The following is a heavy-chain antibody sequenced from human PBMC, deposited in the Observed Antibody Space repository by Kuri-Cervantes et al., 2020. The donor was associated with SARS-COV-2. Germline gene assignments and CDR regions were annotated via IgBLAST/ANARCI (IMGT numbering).Heavy chain of an antibody. CDR2: INPNSGGT. D-gene: IGHD4-17*01. V-gene: IGHV1-2*02. CDR3: ARVPYYGPLDY. J-gene: IGHJ4*02. CDR1: GYTFTSYY. Sequence: ASVKVSCKASGYTFTSYYMHWVRQAPGQGLEWMGWINPNSGGTNYAQKFQGGVTMTRDTSISTAYMELSRLRSDDTAVYYCARVPYYGPLDYWGQGTLVTVSS.